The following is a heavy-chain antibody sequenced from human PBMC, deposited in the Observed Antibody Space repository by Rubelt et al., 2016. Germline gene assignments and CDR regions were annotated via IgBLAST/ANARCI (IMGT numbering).Heavy chain of an antibody. CDR1: GGSISSYY. V-gene: IGHV4-59*01. Sequence: QVQLQESGPGLVKPSETLSLTCTVSGGSISSYYWSWIRQPPGKGLEWIGYIYYSGSTNYNPSLKSRVTISVDTSKNQFSLKLSSVTAADTAVYYCARGLGNLYWGQGTLVTVSS. D-gene: IGHD1-14*01. CDR2: IYYSGST. CDR3: ARGLGNLY. J-gene: IGHJ4*02.